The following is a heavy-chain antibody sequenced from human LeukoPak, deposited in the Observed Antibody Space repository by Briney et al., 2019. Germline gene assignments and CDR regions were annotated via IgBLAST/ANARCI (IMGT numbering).Heavy chain of an antibody. CDR1: GGSFSSSY. CDR2: ISHSGST. J-gene: IGHJ6*03. Sequence: SETLSLTCAVYGGSFSSSYWSWIRQPPGKGLEWIGEISHSGSTKYHPSLKSRVTISVDTSKNQFSLKLSSVTAADTAVYYCARLPGGGNYYYYMDVWGKGTTVTVSS. V-gene: IGHV4-34*01. CDR3: ARLPGGGNYYYYMDV. D-gene: IGHD3-16*01.